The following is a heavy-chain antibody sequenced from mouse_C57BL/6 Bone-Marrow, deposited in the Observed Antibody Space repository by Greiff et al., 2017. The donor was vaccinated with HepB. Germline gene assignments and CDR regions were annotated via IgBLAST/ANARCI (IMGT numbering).Heavy chain of an antibody. Sequence: VHVKQSGAELVKPGASVKLSCTASGFNIKDYYMHWVKQRTEQGLEWIGRIDPEDGETKYAPKFQGKATITAATSSNTAYLQLSSLTSEDTAVYYCASMMVTPCAMDYWGQGTSVTVSS. CDR2: IDPEDGET. V-gene: IGHV14-2*01. CDR1: GFNIKDYY. D-gene: IGHD2-3*01. CDR3: ASMMVTPCAMDY. J-gene: IGHJ4*01.